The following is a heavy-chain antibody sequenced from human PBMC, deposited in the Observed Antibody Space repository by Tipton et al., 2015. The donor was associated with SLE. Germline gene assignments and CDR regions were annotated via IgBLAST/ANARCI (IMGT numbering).Heavy chain of an antibody. CDR2: IYYSGST. CDR3: AGTVGSGSYSPIDY. Sequence: TLSLTCTVSGGSISSGGYYWSWIRQHPGKGLEWIGYIYYSGSTYYNPSLKSRVTISVDTSKNQFSLKLSSATAADTAVYYCAGTVGSGSYSPIDYWGQGTLVTVSS. V-gene: IGHV4-31*03. J-gene: IGHJ4*02. D-gene: IGHD3-10*01. CDR1: GGSISSGGYY.